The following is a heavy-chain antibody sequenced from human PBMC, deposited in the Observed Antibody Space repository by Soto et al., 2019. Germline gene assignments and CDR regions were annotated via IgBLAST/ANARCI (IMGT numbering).Heavy chain of an antibody. CDR1: GDSVSSNSAA. CDR2: TYYRSKWYN. D-gene: IGHD6-13*01. Sequence: SQTLSLTCAISGDSVSSNSAAWNWIRQSPSRGLEWLGRTYYRSKWYNDYAVSVKSRITINPDTSKNQFSLQLNSVTPEDTAVYYCARDRRIAAAGNPYYYGMDVWGQGTTVAVS. J-gene: IGHJ6*02. CDR3: ARDRRIAAAGNPYYYGMDV. V-gene: IGHV6-1*01.